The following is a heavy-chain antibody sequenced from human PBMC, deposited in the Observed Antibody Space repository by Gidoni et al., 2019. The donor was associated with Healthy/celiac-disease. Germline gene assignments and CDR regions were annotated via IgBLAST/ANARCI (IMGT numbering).Heavy chain of an antibody. CDR3: ARGIDAVKLYCSSTSCFHIYYYYGMDV. V-gene: IGHV1-69*06. CDR1: GGTFSSYA. CDR2: IIPIFGTA. Sequence: QVQLVQSGAEVKKPGSSVKVSCKASGGTFSSYAISWVRQAPGQGLEWMGGIIPIFGTANYAQKFQGRVTITADKSTSTAYMELSSLRSEDTAVYYCARGIDAVKLYCSSTSCFHIYYYYGMDVWGQGTTVTVSS. J-gene: IGHJ6*02. D-gene: IGHD2-2*01.